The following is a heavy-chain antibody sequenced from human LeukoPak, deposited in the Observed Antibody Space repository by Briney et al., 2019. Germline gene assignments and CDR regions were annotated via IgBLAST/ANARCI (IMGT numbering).Heavy chain of an antibody. Sequence: VASVKVSCKASGGTFSSYAISWVRQAPGQGLEWMGRIIPILGIANYAQKFQGRVTITADKSTSTAYMELSSLRSDDTAVYYCASYSSGWYNYWGQGTLVTVSS. D-gene: IGHD6-19*01. J-gene: IGHJ4*02. CDR3: ASYSSGWYNY. V-gene: IGHV1-69*04. CDR2: IIPILGIA. CDR1: GGTFSSYA.